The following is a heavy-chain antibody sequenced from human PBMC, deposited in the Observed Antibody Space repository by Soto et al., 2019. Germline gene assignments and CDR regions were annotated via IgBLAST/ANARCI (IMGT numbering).Heavy chain of an antibody. Sequence: GESLKISCAASGFTFSSYAMSWVRQAPGKGLEWVSAISGSGGSTYYADSVKGRFTISRDNSKNTPYRQMNSLRAEDTAVYYCAKRDYDILTGFYYYYGMDVWGQGTTVTVSS. CDR2: ISGSGGST. CDR1: GFTFSSYA. V-gene: IGHV3-23*01. CDR3: AKRDYDILTGFYYYYGMDV. D-gene: IGHD3-9*01. J-gene: IGHJ6*02.